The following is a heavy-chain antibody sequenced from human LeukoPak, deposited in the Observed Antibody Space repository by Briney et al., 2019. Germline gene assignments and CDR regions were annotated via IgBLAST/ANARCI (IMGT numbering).Heavy chain of an antibody. Sequence: GSLRLSCAATGFTSVNYAMSWVRQAPGKGLEWVAVIWYDGSNKYYADSVKGRFTISRDNSKNTLYLQMNSLRAEDTAVYYCARVGSGSSYDYWGQGTLVTVSS. CDR2: IWYDGSNK. CDR3: ARVGSGSSYDY. D-gene: IGHD6-6*01. CDR1: GFTSVNYA. V-gene: IGHV3-33*08. J-gene: IGHJ4*02.